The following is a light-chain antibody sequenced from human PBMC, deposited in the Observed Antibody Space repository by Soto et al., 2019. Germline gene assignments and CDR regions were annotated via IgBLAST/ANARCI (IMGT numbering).Light chain of an antibody. J-gene: IGKJ4*01. CDR3: QQRSNWPLT. CDR1: QSASSY. V-gene: IGKV3-11*01. CDR2: DAS. Sequence: EIVLTQSPATLSLSPGERATLSCRASQSASSYLAWYQQKPGQAPRLLIYDASNRATGIPARFSGSGSGTAFTLTISSLEPEDFAVYYCQQRSNWPLTFGGGTKVEIK.